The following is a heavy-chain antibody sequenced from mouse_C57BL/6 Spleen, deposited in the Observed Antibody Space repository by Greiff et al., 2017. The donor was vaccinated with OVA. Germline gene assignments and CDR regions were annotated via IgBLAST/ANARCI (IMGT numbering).Heavy chain of an antibody. CDR2: ISYDGSN. CDR1: GYSITSGYY. D-gene: IGHD2-4*01. CDR3: ANYDYDGGYYAMDY. Sequence: VQLKESGPGLVKPSQSLSLTCSVTGYSITSGYYWNWIRQFPGNKLEWMGYISYDGSNNYNPSLKNRISITRDTSKNQFFLKLNSVTTEDTATYYCANYDYDGGYYAMDYWGQGTSVTVSS. V-gene: IGHV3-6*01. J-gene: IGHJ4*01.